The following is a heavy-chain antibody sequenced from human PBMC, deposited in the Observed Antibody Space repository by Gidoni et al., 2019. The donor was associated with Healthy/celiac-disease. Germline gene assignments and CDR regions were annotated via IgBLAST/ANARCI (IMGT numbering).Heavy chain of an antibody. Sequence: QEQLVQSGAEVKKPGASVKVSCKASGYTFTSYDINCVRQATGQGLEWMGWMNHNSGNTGYAKKFQGRVTMTRNTSISTAYMELSSLRSEDTAVYYCARGPRYCSGGSCYRRPYGMDVWGQGTTVTVSS. J-gene: IGHJ6*02. CDR3: ARGPRYCSGGSCYRRPYGMDV. D-gene: IGHD2-15*01. CDR2: MNHNSGNT. CDR1: GYTFTSYD. V-gene: IGHV1-8*01.